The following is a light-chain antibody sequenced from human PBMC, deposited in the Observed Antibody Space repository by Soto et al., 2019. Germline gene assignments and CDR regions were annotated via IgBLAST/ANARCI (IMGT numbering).Light chain of an antibody. CDR1: SRDVGGYNY. Sequence: QSVLTQPPSASGSPGQSVTISCTGTSRDVGGYNYVSWYQQHPGKAPKLMIFEVTQRPAGVPDRFSGSKSGNTASLTVSGLQAEDEADYYCSSYAGTNIVFGGGTKVTV. V-gene: IGLV2-8*01. CDR2: EVT. J-gene: IGLJ2*01. CDR3: SSYAGTNIV.